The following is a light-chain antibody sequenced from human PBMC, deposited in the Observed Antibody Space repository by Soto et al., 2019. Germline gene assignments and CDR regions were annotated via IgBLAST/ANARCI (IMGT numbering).Light chain of an antibody. CDR2: GAS. CDR3: QHYTNWPPWT. J-gene: IGKJ1*01. Sequence: DIVMTQSPATLSVSPGERATLSCRASQRVSSNLAWYQQKPGQAPRLLIYGASTRATGSPARFSGSGSGTEFTLTISSLQYEDFAIYYCQHYTNWPPWTFGQGTKVEIK. V-gene: IGKV3-15*01. CDR1: QRVSSN.